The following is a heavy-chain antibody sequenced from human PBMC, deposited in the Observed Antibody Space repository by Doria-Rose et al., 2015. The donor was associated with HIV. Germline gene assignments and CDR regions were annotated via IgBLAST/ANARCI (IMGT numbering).Heavy chain of an antibody. Sequence: QVQLVQSGAEVKKPGASVTVSCKTSGYTFSAYAIHWVRQAPGQRLEWMGWLNVGNGGTRYSRKFQDRVTVTSDTSANTGYMALSSLRSEDTAVYYCARIHSLSSSSLGHWGQGTRGTVSS. J-gene: IGHJ4*02. D-gene: IGHD6-13*01. CDR2: LNVGNGGT. CDR1: GYTFSAYA. CDR3: ARIHSLSSSSLGH. V-gene: IGHV1-3*01.